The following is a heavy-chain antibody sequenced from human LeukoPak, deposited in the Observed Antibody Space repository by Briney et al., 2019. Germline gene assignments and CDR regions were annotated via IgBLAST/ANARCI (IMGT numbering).Heavy chain of an antibody. Sequence: PSETLSLTCAVYGGSFSGYYWSWIRQSPGKGLEWIGEINHSGSTNYNPSLKSRVTISVDTSKNQFSLKLSSVTAADTAVYYCARRFWGASYYYYYYMDVWGKGTTVTISS. D-gene: IGHD3-16*01. CDR1: GGSFSGYY. V-gene: IGHV4-34*01. CDR2: INHSGST. J-gene: IGHJ6*03. CDR3: ARRFWGASYYYYYYMDV.